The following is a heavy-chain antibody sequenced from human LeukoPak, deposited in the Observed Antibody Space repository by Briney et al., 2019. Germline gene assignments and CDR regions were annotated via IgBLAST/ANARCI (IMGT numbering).Heavy chain of an antibody. J-gene: IGHJ3*02. CDR1: GFTFSIYW. V-gene: IGHV3-74*01. CDR2: INGDGSGT. CDR3: SSGDAHAFDI. D-gene: IGHD3-10*01. Sequence: GGSLRLSCAASGFTFSIYWMHWVRQAPGKGLVWVSRINGDGSGTSYADSVKGRFTVSRDNAKSTLYLQMNSLRAEDMAVYYCSSGDAHAFDIWGQGTMVTVPS.